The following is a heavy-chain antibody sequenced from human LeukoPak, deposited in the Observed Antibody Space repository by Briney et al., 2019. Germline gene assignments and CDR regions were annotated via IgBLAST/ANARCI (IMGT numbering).Heavy chain of an antibody. CDR2: IYYSGST. J-gene: IGHJ5*02. CDR3: ARHTITMVRGVIGWFDP. CDR1: GGSISSSSYY. D-gene: IGHD3-10*01. Sequence: SETLSLTCTVSGGSISSSSYYWGWIRQPPGKGLEWIGSIYYSGSTYYNPSLKSRVTISVDTSKNQFSLKLSSVTAADTAVYYCARHTITMVRGVIGWFDPWGQGTLVTVSS. V-gene: IGHV4-39*01.